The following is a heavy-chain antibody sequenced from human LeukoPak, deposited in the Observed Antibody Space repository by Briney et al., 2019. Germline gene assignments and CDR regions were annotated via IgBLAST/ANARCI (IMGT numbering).Heavy chain of an antibody. Sequence: GGSLRLSCAASGFTFSYHWMHWVRQVPGKGLVWVSRIQNDGVSTTYADPVKGRFTISGDNAKNTLYLQMISLRDEDTAIYYCAKGAEYFYDSSGLIDFWGQGTLVTVSS. D-gene: IGHD3-22*01. CDR2: IQNDGVST. V-gene: IGHV3-74*01. J-gene: IGHJ4*02. CDR1: GFTFSYHW. CDR3: AKGAEYFYDSSGLIDF.